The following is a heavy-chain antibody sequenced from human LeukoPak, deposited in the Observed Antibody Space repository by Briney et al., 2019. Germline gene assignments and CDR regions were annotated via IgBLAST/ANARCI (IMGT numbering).Heavy chain of an antibody. J-gene: IGHJ6*02. V-gene: IGHV4-31*03. D-gene: IGHD2-15*01. CDR3: ARVVALKDYGMGV. Sequence: SETLSLTCTVSGGSISSGGYYWRWIRQHPGKGLEWIGYIYYSGSTHYNPSLKSRVTISVDTSKNQFSLKLRSVTAADTAGYYCARVVALKDYGMGVWGQGTTVPV. CDR1: GGSISSGGYY. CDR2: IYYSGST.